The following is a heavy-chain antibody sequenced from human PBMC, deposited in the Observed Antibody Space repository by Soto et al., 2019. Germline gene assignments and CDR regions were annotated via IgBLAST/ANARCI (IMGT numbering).Heavy chain of an antibody. D-gene: IGHD6-19*01. CDR1: GGSIRGSY. V-gene: IGHV4-59*01. J-gene: IGHJ4*02. CDR3: ARSVAVPGAHIDY. Sequence: SAILSITCSVSGGSIRGSYWSWIRQSPGKGLEWLGYVYYTGGTNYSPSLRSRVSISVDTSKNEFSLRLSSVTAADTAVYFCARSVAVPGAHIDYWGQGTQVTVSS. CDR2: VYYTGGT.